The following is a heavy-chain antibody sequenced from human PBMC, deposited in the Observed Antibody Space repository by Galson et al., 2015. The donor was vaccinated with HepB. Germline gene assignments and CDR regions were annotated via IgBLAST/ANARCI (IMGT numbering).Heavy chain of an antibody. CDR2: INAGNGDT. J-gene: IGHJ6*03. Sequence: SVKVSCKASGYTFTYYGMHWVRQAPGQRLEWMVWINAGNGDTKFAQKFQGRVTITRDTSASTAYMELSSLRSEDTAVYYCVRGGSTSRDYYYYYMDVWGKGTTVTVSS. CDR1: GYTFTYYG. D-gene: IGHD2-2*01. V-gene: IGHV1-3*01. CDR3: VRGGSTSRDYYYYYMDV.